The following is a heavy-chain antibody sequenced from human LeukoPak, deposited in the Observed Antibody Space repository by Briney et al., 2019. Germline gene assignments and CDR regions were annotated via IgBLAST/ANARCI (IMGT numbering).Heavy chain of an antibody. V-gene: IGHV1-18*01. Sequence: ASVKVSCKASGYTLTSYGISWARQAPGQGLECMGWISGYNGNTNYAQNLQGRVTMTTDTSTSTAYMELRSLRSDDTAVYYCVRSSQRHPRYHFDYWGQGTLVTVSS. CDR2: ISGYNGNT. CDR1: GYTLTSYG. D-gene: IGHD2-2*02. CDR3: VRSSQRHPRYHFDY. J-gene: IGHJ4*02.